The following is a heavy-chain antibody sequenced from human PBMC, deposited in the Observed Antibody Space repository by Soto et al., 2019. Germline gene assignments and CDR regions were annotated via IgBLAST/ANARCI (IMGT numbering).Heavy chain of an antibody. CDR3: ASRYCSSTSCRLYYYYYYGMDV. CDR1: GGTFSSYA. V-gene: IGHV1-69*01. D-gene: IGHD2-2*01. J-gene: IGHJ6*02. CDR2: IIPIFGTA. Sequence: QVQLVQSGAEVKKPGSSVKVSCKASGGTFSSYAISWVRQAPGQGLEWMGGIIPIFGTANYAQKFQGRVTIHADESTSTGYMELSSLRSADTAVYYCASRYCSSTSCRLYYYYYYGMDVWGQGTTVTVSS.